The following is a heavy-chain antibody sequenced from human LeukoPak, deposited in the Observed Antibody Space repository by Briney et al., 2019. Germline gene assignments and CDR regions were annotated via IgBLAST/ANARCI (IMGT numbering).Heavy chain of an antibody. D-gene: IGHD4-17*01. J-gene: IGHJ4*02. CDR1: GGTFSSYA. Sequence: SVTVSCKASGGTFSSYAISWLRQAPGQGLEWMGRIIPICGIANYAQKFQGRVTITADKSTSTAYMELSSLRSEDTAVYYCAGSSYGDYGFTTSSFDYWGQGTLVTVSS. V-gene: IGHV1-69*04. CDR2: IIPICGIA. CDR3: AGSSYGDYGFTTSSFDY.